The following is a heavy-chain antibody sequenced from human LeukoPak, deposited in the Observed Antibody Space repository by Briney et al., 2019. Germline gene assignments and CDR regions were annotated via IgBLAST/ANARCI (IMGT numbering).Heavy chain of an antibody. CDR3: ARDYSSSWSDGMDV. CDR1: GFTFSNYG. D-gene: IGHD6-13*01. Sequence: QPGGSLRLSCAASGFTFSNYGMHWVRQAPGKGLEWVAVIWYDGSNKYYADSVKGRFTISRDNSKNTLYLQMNSLRAEDTAVYYCARDYSSSWSDGMDVWGQGTTVTVSS. V-gene: IGHV3-33*01. J-gene: IGHJ6*02. CDR2: IWYDGSNK.